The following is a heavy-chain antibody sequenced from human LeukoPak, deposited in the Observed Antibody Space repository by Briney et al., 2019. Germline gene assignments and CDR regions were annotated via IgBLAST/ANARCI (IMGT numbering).Heavy chain of an antibody. Sequence: SETLSLTCTVSGGSISSYYWSWIRQPPGKGLEWIGYIYSTGGTSGSTDYNPSLKSRVTISADTSKNQFSLKLTSVTAADTAVYYCARYRAFDIWGQGTMVTVSS. CDR2: IYSTGGTSGST. J-gene: IGHJ3*02. CDR1: GGSISSYY. CDR3: ARYRAFDI. V-gene: IGHV4-59*01.